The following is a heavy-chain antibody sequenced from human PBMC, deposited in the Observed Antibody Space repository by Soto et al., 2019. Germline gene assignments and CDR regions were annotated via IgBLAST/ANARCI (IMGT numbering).Heavy chain of an antibody. CDR2: IYYSGST. V-gene: IGHV4-61*08. J-gene: IGHJ4*02. Sequence: SETLSLTCAVSGGSISSGGYYWSWIRQPPGKGLEWIGYIYYSGSTNYNPSLKSRVTISVDTSKNQFSLKLSSVTAADTAVYYCARDRGGRAAAAGTFDYWGQGTLVTVSS. CDR1: GGSISSGGYY. D-gene: IGHD6-13*01. CDR3: ARDRGGRAAAAGTFDY.